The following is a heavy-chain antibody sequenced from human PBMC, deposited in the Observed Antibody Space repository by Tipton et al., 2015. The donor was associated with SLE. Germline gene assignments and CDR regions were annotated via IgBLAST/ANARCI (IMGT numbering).Heavy chain of an antibody. Sequence: TLSLTCAVYGGSFSGYYWSWIRQPPGKGMEWIGESNHSGSTNYNPSLKSRVTIPVDTSKNQFSLKLSSVTAADTAVYYCARGGYNYAFDIWGQGTMVTVSS. CDR2: SNHSGST. V-gene: IGHV4-34*01. CDR1: GGSFSGYY. J-gene: IGHJ3*02. D-gene: IGHD1-1*01. CDR3: ARGGYNYAFDI.